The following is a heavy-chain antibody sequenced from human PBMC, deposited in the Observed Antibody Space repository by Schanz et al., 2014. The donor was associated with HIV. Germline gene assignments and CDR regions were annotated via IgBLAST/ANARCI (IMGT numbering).Heavy chain of an antibody. CDR3: AKDRITGTTGVPYYYYGMDV. D-gene: IGHD1-7*01. V-gene: IGHV3-74*01. Sequence: EVQLVESGGGLVQPGGSLRLSCAASGFTFSNDWMHWVRQAPGKGLVWVSRINALGTTTAYADSVKGRFTISRDNSKNTLYLQMNSLRAEDTAVYYCAKDRITGTTGVPYYYYGMDVWGQGTTVTVSS. CDR1: GFTFSNDW. CDR2: INALGTTT. J-gene: IGHJ6*02.